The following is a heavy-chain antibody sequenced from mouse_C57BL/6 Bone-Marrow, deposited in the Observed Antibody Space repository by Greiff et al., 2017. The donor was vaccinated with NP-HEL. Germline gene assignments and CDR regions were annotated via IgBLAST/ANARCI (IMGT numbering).Heavy chain of an antibody. D-gene: IGHD1-1*01. CDR3: ARWHYGSSYAMDY. CDR1: GYTFTSYW. V-gene: IGHV1-69*01. CDR2: IDPSDSYT. J-gene: IGHJ4*01. Sequence: QVQLQQPGAELVMPGASVKLSCKASGYTFTSYWMHWVKQSPGQGLEWIGEIDPSDSYTNYNQKFKGKSTLTVDKSSSTAYMQLSSLTSEDSAVYYCARWHYGSSYAMDYWGQGTSVTVSS.